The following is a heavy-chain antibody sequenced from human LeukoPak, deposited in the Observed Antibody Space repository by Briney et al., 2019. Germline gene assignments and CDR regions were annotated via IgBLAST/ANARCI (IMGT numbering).Heavy chain of an antibody. CDR3: ASLAGVVVPAAQGHPL. J-gene: IGHJ3*01. D-gene: IGHD2-2*01. CDR2: IIPIFGTA. CDR1: GGTFSSYA. V-gene: IGHV1-69*13. Sequence: GASVKVSCKASGGTFSSYAISWVRQAPGQGLEWMGGIIPIFGTANYAQKFQGRVTITADESTSTAYMELSSLRSEDTAVYYCASLAGVVVPAAQGHPLWGQGTMVTVSS.